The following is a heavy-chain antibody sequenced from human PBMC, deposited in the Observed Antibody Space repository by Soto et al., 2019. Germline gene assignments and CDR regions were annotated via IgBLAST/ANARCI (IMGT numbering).Heavy chain of an antibody. D-gene: IGHD4-17*01. CDR1: GFTFTSSA. CDR3: AVTFSLDYGDYDRLMGYYYYYYMDV. Sequence: ASVKVSCKASGFTFTSSAMQWVRQARGQRLEWKGWIVVGSGNTNYAQKYQERVTITRDMSTSTAYMELSSLRSEDTAVYYCAVTFSLDYGDYDRLMGYYYYYYMDVWGKGTTVTVSS. J-gene: IGHJ6*03. CDR2: IVVGSGNT. V-gene: IGHV1-58*02.